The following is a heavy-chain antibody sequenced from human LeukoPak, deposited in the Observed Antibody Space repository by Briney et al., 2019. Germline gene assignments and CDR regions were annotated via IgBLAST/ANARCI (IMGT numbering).Heavy chain of an antibody. CDR1: GYTFTSYG. V-gene: IGHV1-18*01. CDR2: ISAYNGNT. D-gene: IGHD3-22*01. CDR3: ARTGLTHYYDSSGPGPY. J-gene: IGHJ4*02. Sequence: ASVKVSCRASGYTFTSYGISWVRQAPGQGLEWMGWISAYNGNTNYAQKLQGRVTMTTDTSTSTAYMELSSLRSEDTAVYYCARTGLTHYYDSSGPGPYWGQGTLVTVSS.